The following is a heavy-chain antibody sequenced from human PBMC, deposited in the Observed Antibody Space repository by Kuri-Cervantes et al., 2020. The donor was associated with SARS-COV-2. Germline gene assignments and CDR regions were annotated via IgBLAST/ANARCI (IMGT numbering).Heavy chain of an antibody. J-gene: IGHJ4*02. D-gene: IGHD3-3*01. CDR2: ISSSSSYI. Sequence: GESLKISCAASGFTFSNAWMNWVRQAPGKGLEWVSSISSSSSYIYYADSVKGRFTISRDNAKNSLYLQTNSLRAEDTAVYYCASQKYYDFWSGYHPHFDYWGQGTLVTVSS. CDR1: GFTFSNAW. V-gene: IGHV3-21*01. CDR3: ASQKYYDFWSGYHPHFDY.